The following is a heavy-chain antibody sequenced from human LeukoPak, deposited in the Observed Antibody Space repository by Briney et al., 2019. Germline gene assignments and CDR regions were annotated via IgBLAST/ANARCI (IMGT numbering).Heavy chain of an antibody. CDR2: IYSGGST. V-gene: IGHV3-66*01. CDR1: GFTVSSNY. Sequence: GGSLRLSCAASGFTVSSNYMSWVRQAPGKGLEWVSVIYSGGSTYYADSVKGRFTISRDNSKNTLYLQMNSLRAEDTAVYYCAREIYDFWSGYYYGMDVWGRGTTVTVSS. J-gene: IGHJ6*02. D-gene: IGHD3-3*01. CDR3: AREIYDFWSGYYYGMDV.